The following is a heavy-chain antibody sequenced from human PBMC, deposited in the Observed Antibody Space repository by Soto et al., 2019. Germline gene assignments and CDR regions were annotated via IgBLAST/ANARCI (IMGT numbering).Heavy chain of an antibody. J-gene: IGHJ4*02. V-gene: IGHV4-39*01. CDR2: IYYSGST. D-gene: IGHD5-12*01. CDR3: ARAPSGYHFDY. Sequence: SEILSLTCTVSGGSIRSGSYDWGWIRQPPGKGLEWIGSIYYSGSTYYNPSLKSRVTVSVDTSKNQLSLKLSSVTAADTAVYYCARAPSGYHFDYWGQGTLVTVSS. CDR1: GGSIRSGSYD.